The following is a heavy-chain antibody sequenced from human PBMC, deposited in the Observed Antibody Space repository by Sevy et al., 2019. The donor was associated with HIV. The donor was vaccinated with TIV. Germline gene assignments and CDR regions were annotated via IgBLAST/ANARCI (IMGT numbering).Heavy chain of an antibody. CDR3: TRDPRRITMIVVAEGDYFDY. D-gene: IGHD3-22*01. Sequence: GGSLRLSCTASGFTCGDYAMSWFRQAPGKGLEWVGFIRSKAYGGTTEYAASVKGRFTISRDDSKSIAYLQMNSLKTEDTAVYYCTRDPRRITMIVVAEGDYFDYWGQGTLVTVSS. V-gene: IGHV3-49*03. CDR2: IRSKAYGGTT. CDR1: GFTCGDYA. J-gene: IGHJ4*02.